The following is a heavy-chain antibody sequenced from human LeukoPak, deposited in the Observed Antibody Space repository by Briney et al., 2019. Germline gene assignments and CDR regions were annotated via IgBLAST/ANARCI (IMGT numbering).Heavy chain of an antibody. Sequence: ASVKVSCKASGYTFTSYDINWVRQATGQGLEWMGWMNPSSGNTGYAQKFQGRVTITRNTSISTAYMELSSLRSEDTAVYYCARVVKRGYNWFDPWGQGTLVTVSS. J-gene: IGHJ5*02. CDR1: GYTFTSYD. V-gene: IGHV1-8*03. D-gene: IGHD3-22*01. CDR3: ARVVKRGYNWFDP. CDR2: MNPSSGNT.